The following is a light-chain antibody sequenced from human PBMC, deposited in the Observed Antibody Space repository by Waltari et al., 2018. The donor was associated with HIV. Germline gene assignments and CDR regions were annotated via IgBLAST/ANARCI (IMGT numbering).Light chain of an antibody. CDR3: SSYAGSNTVV. J-gene: IGLJ2*01. V-gene: IGLV2-8*01. CDR2: EVS. CDR1: SSDVGGYNY. Sequence: QSALTQPPSASGSPGQSVTISCTGTSSDVGGYNYVSWYQQHPGKAPKLMIYEVSKRPSGVPERFVGSKSGNTASLTVSGLQAEDEADYYCSSYAGSNTVVFGGGTKLTVL.